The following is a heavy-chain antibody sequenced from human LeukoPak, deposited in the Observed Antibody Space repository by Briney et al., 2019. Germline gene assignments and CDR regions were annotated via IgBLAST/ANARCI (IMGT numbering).Heavy chain of an antibody. V-gene: IGHV4-39*01. CDR1: GGSMSSGPYY. Sequence: SETLSLTCTVSGGSMSSGPYYWGWLRQPPGEGLEWIGNIYYGENTYYNPCLKSRVTISIDTSKNQFYLKLSSLTAADTAVYYCARRDDSSGYHKIFDYWGPGTLVTVSS. CDR3: ARRDDSSGYHKIFDY. D-gene: IGHD3-22*01. J-gene: IGHJ4*02. CDR2: IYYGENT.